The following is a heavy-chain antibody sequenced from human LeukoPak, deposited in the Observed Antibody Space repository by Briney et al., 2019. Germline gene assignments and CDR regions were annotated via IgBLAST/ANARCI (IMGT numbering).Heavy chain of an antibody. Sequence: PGGALRLSCETSGCSFSDYGMHWVRQAPGKELEGVAVIWHDGSRKYYADSVKGRFTISRGNYKNTLDLEMNGLRAEDTARYYCARGFRPHCDYVADDWGRGTTVIVSS. D-gene: IGHD4/OR15-4a*01. V-gene: IGHV3-33*01. CDR3: ARGFRPHCDYVADD. J-gene: IGHJ6*02. CDR1: GCSFSDYG. CDR2: IWHDGSRK.